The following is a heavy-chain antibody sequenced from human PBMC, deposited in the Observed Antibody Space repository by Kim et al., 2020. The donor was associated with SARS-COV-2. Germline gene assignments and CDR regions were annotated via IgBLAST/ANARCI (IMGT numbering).Heavy chain of an antibody. CDR3: ARAVAGRNWFVP. CDR1: GDAVSSNSAA. V-gene: IGHV6-1*01. CDR2: TYYRSKWSN. Sequence: SQTLALTCAISGDAVSSNSAAWNWIRQSPSRGLEWLGRTYYRSKWSNDYAVSVKSRITIDPDTSKNQFSLHLNSVTPEDTAVYYCARAVAGRNWFVPWGQGTLVTVSA. J-gene: IGHJ5*02. D-gene: IGHD6-19*01.